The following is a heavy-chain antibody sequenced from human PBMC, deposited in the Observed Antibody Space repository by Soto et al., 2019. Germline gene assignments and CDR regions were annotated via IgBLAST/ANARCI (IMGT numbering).Heavy chain of an antibody. Sequence: QVQLVESGGGVVQPGRSLRLSCAASGFTFSIYEMHWVRQAPGKGLEWVAYLLYDGSNDYYADSVKGRFTVSRDTSVNTLYLQMSTLRPEDTAVYYCVRGGNRKFDYWGQGTLVTVSS. V-gene: IGHV3-30-3*01. J-gene: IGHJ4*02. CDR3: VRGGNRKFDY. CDR2: LLYDGSND. D-gene: IGHD1-1*01. CDR1: GFTFSIYE.